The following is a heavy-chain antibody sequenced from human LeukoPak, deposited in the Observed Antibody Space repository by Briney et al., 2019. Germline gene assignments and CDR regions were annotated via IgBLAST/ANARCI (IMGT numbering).Heavy chain of an antibody. CDR3: SSLVVPPAHFGY. CDR1: GYTFTGYY. V-gene: IGHV1-2*02. D-gene: IGHD2-2*01. Sequence: GASVKVSCKASGYTFTGYYMHWVRQAPGQGLEWMGWINPNSGGTNYAHKFQGRFTMTRDNAISPAYMEPNRRRSDDTAVDYWSSLVVPPAHFGYGGQGTLVSVSS. CDR2: INPNSGGT. J-gene: IGHJ4*02.